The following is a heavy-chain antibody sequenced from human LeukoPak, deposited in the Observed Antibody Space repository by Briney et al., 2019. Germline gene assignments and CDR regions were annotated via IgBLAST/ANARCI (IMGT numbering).Heavy chain of an antibody. D-gene: IGHD3-16*01. V-gene: IGHV4-39*01. CDR3: ARHKGCASITHCHFDY. CDR2: IYYSGNT. Sequence: PSETLSLTCTVSGGPISGSDYYWTWIRQPPGKGLEWIASIYYSGNTLYNPSLKSRVTMSVDTTKNQFSLKLSSVTATDTAIFYSARHKGCASITHCHFDYWGQGILVTVSS. J-gene: IGHJ4*02. CDR1: GGPISGSDYY.